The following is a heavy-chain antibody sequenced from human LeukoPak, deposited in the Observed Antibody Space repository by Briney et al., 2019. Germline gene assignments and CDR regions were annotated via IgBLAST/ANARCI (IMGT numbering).Heavy chain of an antibody. D-gene: IGHD4/OR15-4a*01. V-gene: IGHV3-23*01. CDR3: ANEEVPNDY. CDR2: ISISGDIT. J-gene: IGHJ4*02. Sequence: GGSLRLSCAVSGFTFSSRAMTWVRQAPGKGLEWVSGISISGDITYYADSVQGRFIISRDNSKNTVYLQMNSLRVEDTAVYYCANEEVPNDYWGQGTLVTVSS. CDR1: GFTFSSRA.